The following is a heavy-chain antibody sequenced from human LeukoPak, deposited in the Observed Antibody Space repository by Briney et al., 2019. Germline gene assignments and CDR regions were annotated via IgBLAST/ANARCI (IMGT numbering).Heavy chain of an antibody. V-gene: IGHV4-38-2*02. CDR1: GYSISSGYY. CDR2: LYHSGNT. J-gene: IGHJ4*02. Sequence: NSSETLSLTCTVSGYSISSGYYWGWIRQPPGKGLEWIGSLYHSGNTYYNPSLKSRVTISVDTSKNQFSLRLSSVTAADTAVYYCARDRGTWNDDGFDYWGQGTLVTVSS. D-gene: IGHD1-1*01. CDR3: ARDRGTWNDDGFDY.